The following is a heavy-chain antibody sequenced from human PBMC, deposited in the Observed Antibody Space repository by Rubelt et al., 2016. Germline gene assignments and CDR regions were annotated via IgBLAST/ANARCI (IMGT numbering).Heavy chain of an antibody. D-gene: IGHD1-26*01. CDR2: INAGIGNT. CDR1: GYTFTSYA. Sequence: QVQLVQSGAEVKKPGASVKVSCKASGYTFTSYAMHWVRQAPGQRLEWMGWINAGIGNTNYSPTFPGRVTITSEPSASTCYMELSSLRSEDTAVYYCARDRGYYYYGMDVWGQGTTVTVSS. J-gene: IGHJ6*02. V-gene: IGHV1-3*01. CDR3: ARDRGYYYYGMDV.